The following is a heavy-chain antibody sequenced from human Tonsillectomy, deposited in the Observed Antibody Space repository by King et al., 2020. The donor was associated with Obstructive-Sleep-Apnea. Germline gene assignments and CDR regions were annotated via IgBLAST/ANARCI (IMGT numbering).Heavy chain of an antibody. D-gene: IGHD2-2*01. CDR2: IWYVGSNK. Sequence: VQLVESGGGVVQPGRSLRLSCAASGFTFSSYGMHWVRQAPGKGLEWVAVIWYVGSNKYYADSVKGRFTISRDNSKKTLYLQMNRLRAEDTAVYYCARYCSSTSCPRGRYYYYGMDVWGQGTTVTVSS. J-gene: IGHJ6*02. CDR3: ARYCSSTSCPRGRYYYYGMDV. V-gene: IGHV3-33*01. CDR1: GFTFSSYG.